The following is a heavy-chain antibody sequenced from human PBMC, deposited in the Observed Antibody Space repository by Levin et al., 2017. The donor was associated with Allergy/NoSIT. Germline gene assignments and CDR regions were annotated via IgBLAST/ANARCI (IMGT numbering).Heavy chain of an antibody. V-gene: IGHV4-59*01. Sequence: PGGSLRLSCTVSGASMSRYYWSWIRQPPGKGLEWIGYIFYSGSTNYNPSLKSRVTISVDTSKNQFSLNLSSVTAADTAIYYCAREPSGSYYKDYWGQGTPVTVSS. J-gene: IGHJ4*02. D-gene: IGHD3-10*01. CDR1: GASMSRYY. CDR2: IFYSGST. CDR3: AREPSGSYYKDY.